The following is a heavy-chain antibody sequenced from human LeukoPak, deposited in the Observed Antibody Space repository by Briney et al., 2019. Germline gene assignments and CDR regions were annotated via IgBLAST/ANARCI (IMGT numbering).Heavy chain of an antibody. CDR1: GFPFSSYS. Sequence: GGPLRFSCAASGFPFSSYSMNWVRQPPGRGRKWVSSISSSGGYIYYADSVKGRFTISRDNAKNSLYLQMNSLRAEDTAVYYCARDSSTSGSNYDFWSGYDDAFDIWGQGTMVTVSS. CDR3: ARDSSTSGSNYDFWSGYDDAFDI. V-gene: IGHV3-21*01. D-gene: IGHD3-3*01. CDR2: ISSSGGYI. J-gene: IGHJ3*02.